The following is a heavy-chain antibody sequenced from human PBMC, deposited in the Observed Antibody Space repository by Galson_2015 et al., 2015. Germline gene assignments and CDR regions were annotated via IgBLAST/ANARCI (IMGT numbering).Heavy chain of an antibody. J-gene: IGHJ4*02. D-gene: IGHD5-12*01. CDR3: TSSMPLGYSGYDSPDY. V-gene: IGHV3-73*01. CDR2: IRSKANSYAT. CDR1: GFTFSGSA. Sequence: SLRLSCAASGFTFSGSAMHWVRQASGKGLEWVGRIRSKANSYATAYAASVKGRFTISRDDSKNTAYLQMNSLKTEDTAVYYCTSSMPLGYSGYDSPDYWGQGTLVTVSS.